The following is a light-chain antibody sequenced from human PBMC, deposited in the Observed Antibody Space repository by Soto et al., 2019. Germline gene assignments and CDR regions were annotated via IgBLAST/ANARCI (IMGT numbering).Light chain of an antibody. V-gene: IGLV2-8*01. CDR2: EVS. CDR1: SSDVGGYNY. J-gene: IGLJ3*02. Sequence: QSALTQPPSASGSPGQSVTISCTGTSSDVGGYNYVSWYQQHPGQVPKFMIYEVSKRPSGVPDRFSGSKSGNTASLTVSGLQAEDEADYYCSSYAGSNNWVFGGGTKVTVL. CDR3: SSYAGSNNWV.